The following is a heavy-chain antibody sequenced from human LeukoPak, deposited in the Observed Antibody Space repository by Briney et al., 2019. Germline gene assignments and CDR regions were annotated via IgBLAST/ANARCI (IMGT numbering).Heavy chain of an antibody. CDR2: IYYSGST. CDR3: ARERTQWELPHRGAFDI. CDR1: GGSISSYY. D-gene: IGHD1-26*01. V-gene: IGHV4-59*01. Sequence: SETLSLTCTVSGGSISSYYWSWIRQPPGKGLEWIGYIYYSGSTNYNPSLKSRVTISVDTSKNQFSLKLSSVTAADTAVYYRARERTQWELPHRGAFDIWGQGTMVTVSS. J-gene: IGHJ3*02.